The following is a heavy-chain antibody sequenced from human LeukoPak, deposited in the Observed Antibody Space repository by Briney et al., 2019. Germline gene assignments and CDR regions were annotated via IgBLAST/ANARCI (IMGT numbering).Heavy chain of an antibody. CDR1: GYTFISYG. D-gene: IGHD2-21*02. CDR3: ARGLGVVTAQSEQPKPRYFDL. Sequence: ASAKVSCKASGYTFISYGISWVRQAPGQGLEWMGWISGYNGNTNYAQNLQARVTMTTDTSTSTAYMELRSLRSDDTAVYYCARGLGVVTAQSEQPKPRYFDLWGRGTQVTVSS. CDR2: ISGYNGNT. V-gene: IGHV1-18*01. J-gene: IGHJ2*01.